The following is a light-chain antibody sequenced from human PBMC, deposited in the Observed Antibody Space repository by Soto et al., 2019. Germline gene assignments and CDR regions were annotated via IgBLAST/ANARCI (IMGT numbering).Light chain of an antibody. CDR3: QQSYTSPPT. CDR2: GAS. Sequence: DIQMTQSPSSLSASVGDRVTITCRASETIRMSLNWYQQRPGKAPNLLIYGASRLHSGVPSRFTGSGSGTDFTLTISSLQPEDFATYFCQQSYTSPPTFGQGTKVDIK. CDR1: ETIRMS. J-gene: IGKJ1*01. V-gene: IGKV1-39*01.